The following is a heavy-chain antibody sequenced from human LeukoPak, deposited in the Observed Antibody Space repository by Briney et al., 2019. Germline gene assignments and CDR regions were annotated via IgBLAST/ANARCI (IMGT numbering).Heavy chain of an antibody. Sequence: PGGSLRLSCAASGFTFSSYWMHWVRQAPGKGLVWVSRIKTDGSTTNFADSVKGRFTISRDNAKNTLYLQMNSLRAEDTAVYYCARGSMGAYEPFDYWGQGTLVTVSS. CDR3: ARGSMGAYEPFDY. J-gene: IGHJ4*02. V-gene: IGHV3-74*01. CDR2: IKTDGSTT. D-gene: IGHD1-26*01. CDR1: GFTFSSYW.